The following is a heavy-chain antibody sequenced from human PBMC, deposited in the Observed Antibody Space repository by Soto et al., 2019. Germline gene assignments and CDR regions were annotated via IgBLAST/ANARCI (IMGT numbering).Heavy chain of an antibody. V-gene: IGHV4-59*01. CDR1: GGSLSTYY. Sequence: LSLTCTVSGGSLSTYYWTWIRQSPEKGLEWIGNVYYDGTTKFNPALQSRLTMSVDTSKNQFSLRLTSVTAADTAVYYCARPVPPRTSTAWFDPWGQGTRVTVSS. CDR2: VYYDGTT. D-gene: IGHD3-10*01. CDR3: ARPVPPRTSTAWFDP. J-gene: IGHJ5*02.